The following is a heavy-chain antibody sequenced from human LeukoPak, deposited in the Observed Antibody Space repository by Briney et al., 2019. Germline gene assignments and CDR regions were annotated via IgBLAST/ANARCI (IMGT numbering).Heavy chain of an antibody. J-gene: IGHJ3*02. Sequence: ASVKVSCEASGYSFTNYYLHWVRQAPGQGFEWMGIINPGGGSTTYAQKFQGRVTMTRDTSTSTVYMELSSLRSEDTAVYYCARGGFTTMVRGVIITLDAFDIWGQGTMVTVSS. CDR2: INPGGGST. CDR1: GYSFTNYY. CDR3: ARGGFTTMVRGVIITLDAFDI. V-gene: IGHV1-46*01. D-gene: IGHD3-10*01.